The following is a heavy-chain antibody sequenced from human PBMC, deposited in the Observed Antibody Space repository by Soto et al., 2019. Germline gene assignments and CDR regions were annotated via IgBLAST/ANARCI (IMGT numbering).Heavy chain of an antibody. CDR3: ARVNNMSKYGMDV. Sequence: QVQLQESGPGLVKPSQTLSLTCTVSAGSISSGGYYWSWIRQHPGKGLEWIGYIYYSGSTYYNPYLKSRVTISVDTSKNQFSLKLSSVNAADTAVYYCARVNNMSKYGMDVWGQGTTVTVSS. CDR1: AGSISSGGYY. J-gene: IGHJ6*02. CDR2: IYYSGST. V-gene: IGHV4-31*03. D-gene: IGHD3-16*01.